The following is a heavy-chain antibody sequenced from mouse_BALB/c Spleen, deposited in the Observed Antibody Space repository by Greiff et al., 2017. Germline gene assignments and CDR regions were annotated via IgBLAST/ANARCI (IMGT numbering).Heavy chain of an antibody. CDR2: INSNGGST. Sequence: EVKVVESGGGLVQPGGSLKLSCAASGFTFSSYGMSWVRQTPDKRLELVATINSNGGSTYYPDSVKGRFTISRDNAKNTLYLQMSSLKSEDTAMYYCARDHGYYAYWGQGTLVTVSA. J-gene: IGHJ3*01. V-gene: IGHV5-6-3*01. CDR1: GFTFSSYG. D-gene: IGHD2-3*01. CDR3: ARDHGYYAY.